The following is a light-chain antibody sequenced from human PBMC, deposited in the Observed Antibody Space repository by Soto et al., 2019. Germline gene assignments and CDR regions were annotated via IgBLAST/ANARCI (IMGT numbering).Light chain of an antibody. CDR1: QSVSSSY. J-gene: IGKJ2*01. CDR2: GAS. CDR3: QQYGSSPT. Sequence: EIVLTQSPGTLSLSPGERATLSCRASQSVSSSYLAWYQQKPSQAPRLLIYGASSSAPGIPDRFSGSGSGTDFTLTISRLEPEDFAVYYCQQYGSSPTFGQGTKLEIK. V-gene: IGKV3-20*01.